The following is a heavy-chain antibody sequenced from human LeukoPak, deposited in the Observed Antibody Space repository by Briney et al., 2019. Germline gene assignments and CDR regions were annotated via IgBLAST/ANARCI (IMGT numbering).Heavy chain of an antibody. CDR1: GFTFSSYG. D-gene: IGHD2-21*02. CDR3: AREECGGDCYYFDY. V-gene: IGHV3-33*01. J-gene: IGHJ4*02. CDR2: IWYDGSNK. Sequence: GGSLRLSCAASGFTFSSYGMHWVRQAPDNGLEWVAVIWYDGSNKYYADSVKGRFTISRDNSKNTLYLQMNSLRAEDTAVYYCAREECGGDCYYFDYWGQGTLVTVSS.